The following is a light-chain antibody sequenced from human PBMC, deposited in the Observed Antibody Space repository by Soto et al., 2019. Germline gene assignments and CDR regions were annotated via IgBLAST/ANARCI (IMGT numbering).Light chain of an antibody. CDR1: SGHSSYA. Sequence: QPVLTQSPSASASLGASVKLTCTLSSGHSSYAIAWHQQQPEKGPRYLMTLNSDGSHSKGDGIPDRFSASTSGAERYLTISSLQSEDEADYYCQTWGTGTVVFGGGTKVTVL. V-gene: IGLV4-69*01. CDR3: QTWGTGTVV. J-gene: IGLJ2*01. CDR2: LNSDGSH.